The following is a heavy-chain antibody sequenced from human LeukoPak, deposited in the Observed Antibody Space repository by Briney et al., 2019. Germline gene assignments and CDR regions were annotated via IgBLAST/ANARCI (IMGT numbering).Heavy chain of an antibody. D-gene: IGHD5-18*01. CDR1: GGTFSSYA. CDR2: IIPILGIA. V-gene: IGHV1-69*04. J-gene: IGHJ5*02. Sequence: GSSVKVSCKASGGTFSSYAISWVRQAPGQGLEWMGRIIPILGIANYAQKFQGRVTITADKSTSTAYMELSSLRSEDTAVYHCARLVYSYALPWGQGTLVTVSS. CDR3: ARLVYSYALP.